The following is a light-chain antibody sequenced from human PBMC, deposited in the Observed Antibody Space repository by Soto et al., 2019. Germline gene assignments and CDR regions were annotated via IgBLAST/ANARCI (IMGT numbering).Light chain of an antibody. V-gene: IGKV3-20*01. CDR1: QSLSSSY. J-gene: IGKJ2*01. Sequence: EIVLTQSPGTLSLSPGERATLSCRASQSLSSSYLAWYQQKPGQAPRLLIYGASTRATGIPDRFSGSASGTDFTLTISRLEPEDFAVYYCQQYGSSPYTFGQGTNLEI. CDR2: GAS. CDR3: QQYGSSPYT.